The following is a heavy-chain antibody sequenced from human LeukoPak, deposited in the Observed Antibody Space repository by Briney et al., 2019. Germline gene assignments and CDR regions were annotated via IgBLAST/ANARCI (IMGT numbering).Heavy chain of an antibody. D-gene: IGHD2-15*01. CDR1: GGTFSSYA. CDR2: IIPIFGTA. V-gene: IGHV1-69*05. J-gene: IGHJ4*02. Sequence: SVKVSXKASGGTFSSYAISCVRQAPGQGLEWMGGIIPIFGTANYAQKFHGRVTITTDESTSTAYMELSSLRSEDTAVYYCAVEIVVVVAAISVDFDYWGQGTLVTVSS. CDR3: AVEIVVVVAAISVDFDY.